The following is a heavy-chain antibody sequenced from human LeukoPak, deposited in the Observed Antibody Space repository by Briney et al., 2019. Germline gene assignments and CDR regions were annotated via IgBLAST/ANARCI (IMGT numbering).Heavy chain of an antibody. D-gene: IGHD6-13*01. CDR3: ARGATWYSSRWYINY. CDR1: GFTFSSYP. CDR2: ISYDGRNK. J-gene: IGHJ4*02. Sequence: GRSLSLSCAASGFTFSSYPIHWVRQAPSRGLEWVAVISYDGRNKYCADSVKGRFTISRDNSNNTLFLEMNSLRPEDTALYYCARGATWYSSRWYINYWGQGTLVTVSS. V-gene: IGHV3-30*04.